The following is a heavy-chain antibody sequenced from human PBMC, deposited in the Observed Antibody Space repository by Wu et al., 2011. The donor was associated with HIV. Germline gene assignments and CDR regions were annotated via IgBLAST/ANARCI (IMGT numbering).Heavy chain of an antibody. CDR2: IIPISGTA. CDR1: RHFSSYA. CDR3: ARATVSRILLPEGEPKTIYTWLDP. Sequence: QVQLVQSGAEVKKLGLGEGLLQGFWRHFSSYAISWVRQAPGQGLEWMGRIIPISGTANYAQKFQGRFTITADDSTSTAYMELSSLRSEDTALYYCARATVSRILLPEGEPKTIYTWLDPWGQGTLVTISS. D-gene: IGHD2-15*01. J-gene: IGHJ5*02. V-gene: IGHV1-69*15.